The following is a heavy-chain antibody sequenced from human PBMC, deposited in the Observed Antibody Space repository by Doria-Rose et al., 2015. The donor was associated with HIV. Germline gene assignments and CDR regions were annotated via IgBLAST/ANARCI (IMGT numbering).Heavy chain of an antibody. CDR2: IFSDDER. D-gene: IGHD6-13*01. CDR1: GVSLSSPGVG. CDR3: ARIKSSRWYHKYYFDF. J-gene: IGHJ4*02. V-gene: IGHV2-26*01. Sequence: QVTLREPGPVLVKLTETLTLTCTVSGVSLSSPGVGVSWIRQPPGKALEWLANIFSDDERSYNTSLKSRLTISRGTSKSQVVLTMTDMGPVDTATYYCARIKSSRWYHKYYFDFWGQGTLVIVSA.